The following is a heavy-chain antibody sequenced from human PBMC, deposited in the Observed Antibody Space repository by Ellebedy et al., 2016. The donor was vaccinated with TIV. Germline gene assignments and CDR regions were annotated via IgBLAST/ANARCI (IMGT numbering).Heavy chain of an antibody. V-gene: IGHV1-8*01. D-gene: IGHD1-1*01. J-gene: IGHJ5*02. CDR3: AIVQRMNWFDP. CDR1: GYTFTTFD. Sequence: AASVKVSCKASGYTFTTFDVIWVRQATGQGLAWRGWMNSDTGNTGYAHKFQGRITLNRNTSISTAYMELTSLRSEDTALYYGAIVQRMNWFDPWGQGTLVTVSS. CDR2: MNSDTGNT.